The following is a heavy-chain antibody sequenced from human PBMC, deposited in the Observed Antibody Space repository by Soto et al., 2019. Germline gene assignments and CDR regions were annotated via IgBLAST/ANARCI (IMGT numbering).Heavy chain of an antibody. D-gene: IGHD5-12*01. CDR3: ARGVEADIVATLNLFVGENYYYYGMDV. CDR2: IYYSGST. J-gene: IGHJ6*02. Sequence: PSETLSLTCTVSGGSISSGGYYWSWIRQHPGKGLEWIGSIYYSGSTYYNPSLKSRVTISVDTSKNQFSLKLSSVTAADTAVYYCARGVEADIVATLNLFVGENYYYYGMDVWGQGTTVTVSS. CDR1: GGSISSGGYY. V-gene: IGHV4-31*03.